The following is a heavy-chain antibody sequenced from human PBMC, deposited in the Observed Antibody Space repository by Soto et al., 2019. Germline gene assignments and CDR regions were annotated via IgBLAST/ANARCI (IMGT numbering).Heavy chain of an antibody. CDR3: AKDQPSPWTANWVDP. CDR2: ISSSGGSR. J-gene: IGHJ5*02. CDR1: GFNFNTFA. Sequence: PGGSLRLSCAASGFNFNTFAMSWIRQAPGKGLEWVSHISSSGGSRDYADSVRGRFTISRDNSKNVLFLQMNSLRADDTATYYSAKDQPSPWTANWVDPWGKGTLVTVSS. V-gene: IGHV3-23*01.